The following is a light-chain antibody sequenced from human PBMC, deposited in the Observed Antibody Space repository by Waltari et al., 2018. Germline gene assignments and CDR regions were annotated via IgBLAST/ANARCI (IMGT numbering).Light chain of an antibody. CDR1: QSVDNY. J-gene: IGKJ2*01. V-gene: IGKV3-11*01. CDR2: DAS. Sequence: EIVLTQSPATLSLSPGERATLSCRASQSVDNYLAWYQQKPGQAPRLLIYDASSRATGTPDRFSGSGSGTEFTLTISSLEPEDFAVYYCQQRNNWPPVTFGQGTKLEMK. CDR3: QQRNNWPPVT.